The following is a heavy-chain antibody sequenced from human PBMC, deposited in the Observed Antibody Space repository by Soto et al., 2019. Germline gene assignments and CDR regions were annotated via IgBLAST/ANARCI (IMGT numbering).Heavy chain of an antibody. J-gene: IGHJ3*02. V-gene: IGHV4-30-2*01. CDR2: IYHSGST. Sequence: PSETLSLTCAVSGGSISSGGYSWSWIRQPPGKGLEWIGYIYHSGSTYYNPSLKSRVTISVDRSKNQFSLKLSSVTAADTAVYYCARDSTFGTAFDIWGQGTMVTVSS. CDR1: GGSISSGGYS. D-gene: IGHD3-16*01. CDR3: ARDSTFGTAFDI.